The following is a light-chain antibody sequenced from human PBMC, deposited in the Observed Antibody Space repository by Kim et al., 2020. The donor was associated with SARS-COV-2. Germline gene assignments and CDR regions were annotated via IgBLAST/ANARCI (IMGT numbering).Light chain of an antibody. CDR1: QSVSSSY. CDR2: GAS. J-gene: IGKJ2*01. CDR3: QQYGSSAYT. Sequence: EIVLTQSPGTLSLSPGERATLSCRASQSVSSSYLAWYQQKPGQAPRLLIYGASSRATGIPDRFSGSGSGTDFTLTISRPEPEDFAVYYCQQYGSSAYTFGQGTKLEI. V-gene: IGKV3-20*01.